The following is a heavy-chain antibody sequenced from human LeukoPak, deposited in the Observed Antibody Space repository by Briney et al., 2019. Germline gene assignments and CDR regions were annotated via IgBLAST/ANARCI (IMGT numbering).Heavy chain of an antibody. CDR3: AKDSYSTGWGGDWFDP. CDR2: ISYDGSNE. Sequence: GGSLRLSCTPSGFTFSSYGMHWVRQAPGKGLEWVAVISYDGSNEYYADSVKGRFTISRDNSKNTLYLQMNSLRSEDTAVYYCAKDSYSTGWGGDWFDPWGQGTLVTVSS. V-gene: IGHV3-30*18. D-gene: IGHD6-19*01. J-gene: IGHJ5*02. CDR1: GFTFSSYG.